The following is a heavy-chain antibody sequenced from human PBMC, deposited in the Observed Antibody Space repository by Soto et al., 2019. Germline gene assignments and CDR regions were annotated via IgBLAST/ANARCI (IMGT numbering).Heavy chain of an antibody. CDR2: MNPNSGNT. Sequence: ASVKVSCKASGYTFTSYDINWVRQATGQGLEWMGWMNPNSGNTGYAQKFQGRVTMTRNTSISTAYMELSSLRSEGTAVYYCARREDFWSGYYPYNWFDPWGQGTLVTVSS. V-gene: IGHV1-8*01. D-gene: IGHD3-3*01. CDR1: GYTFTSYD. J-gene: IGHJ5*02. CDR3: ARREDFWSGYYPYNWFDP.